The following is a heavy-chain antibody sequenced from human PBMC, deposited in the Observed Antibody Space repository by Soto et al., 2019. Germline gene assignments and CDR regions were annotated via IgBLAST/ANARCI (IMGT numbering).Heavy chain of an antibody. CDR3: AKWGSGYYRNFDY. Sequence: GGSLRLSCAASGFTFISYAMSWVRQAPGKGLEWVSAISGSGGSTYYADSVKGRFTISRDNSKNTLYLQMNSLRAEDTAVYYCAKWGSGYYRNFDYWGQGTLVTVSS. V-gene: IGHV3-23*01. D-gene: IGHD3-3*01. J-gene: IGHJ4*02. CDR1: GFTFISYA. CDR2: ISGSGGST.